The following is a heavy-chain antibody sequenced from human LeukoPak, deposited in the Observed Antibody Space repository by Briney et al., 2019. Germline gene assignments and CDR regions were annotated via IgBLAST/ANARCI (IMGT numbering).Heavy chain of an antibody. V-gene: IGHV4-39*07. CDR1: GESLSGHY. CDR2: IYYSGST. D-gene: IGHD5-12*01. CDR3: ARDRGSYFDY. J-gene: IGHJ4*02. Sequence: SETLSLTCAVYGESLSGHYWGWIRQPPGKGLEWIGSIYYSGSTYYNPSLKSRVTISVDTSKNQFSLKLSSVTAADTAVYYCARDRGSYFDYWGQGTLVTVSS.